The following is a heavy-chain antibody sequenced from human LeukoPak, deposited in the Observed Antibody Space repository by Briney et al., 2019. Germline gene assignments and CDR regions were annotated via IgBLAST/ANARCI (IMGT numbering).Heavy chain of an antibody. Sequence: AGGSLRLSCAASGFTFSSYWMHWVRQAPGKGLVWVSRIHTDGSSTTYADSAKGRFTISRDNAKSTLYLQMNSLRAEDTAVYYCARVSEYYGSGGYSHFDPWGQGTLVTVSS. CDR2: IHTDGSST. CDR1: GFTFSSYW. CDR3: ARVSEYYGSGGYSHFDP. D-gene: IGHD3-10*01. J-gene: IGHJ5*02. V-gene: IGHV3-74*01.